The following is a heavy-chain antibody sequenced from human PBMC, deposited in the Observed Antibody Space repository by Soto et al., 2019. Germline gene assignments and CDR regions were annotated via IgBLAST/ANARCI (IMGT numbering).Heavy chain of an antibody. Sequence: VQLVESGGGLVQPGRSLRLSCAASGFTFDDYAMHWVRQAPGKGLEWVSGISWNSGSIGYADSVKGRFTISRDNAKNSLYLQMNSLRAEDTALYYCAKAEPPEYSVPDFDYWGQGTLVTVSS. CDR1: GFTFDDYA. CDR3: AKAEPPEYSVPDFDY. D-gene: IGHD5-12*01. V-gene: IGHV3-9*01. J-gene: IGHJ4*02. CDR2: ISWNSGSI.